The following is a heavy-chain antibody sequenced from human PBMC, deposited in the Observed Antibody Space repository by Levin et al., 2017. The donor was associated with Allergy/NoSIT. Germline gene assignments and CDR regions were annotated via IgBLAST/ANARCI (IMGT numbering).Heavy chain of an antibody. CDR3: AKAPRALMVRGVTSDAFDI. CDR2: ISGSGGST. Sequence: PGGSLRLSCAASGFTFSSYAMSWVRQAPGKGLEWVSAISGSGGSTYYADSVKGRFTISRDNSKNTLYLQMNSLRAEETAVYYCAKAPRALMVRGVTSDAFDIWGQGTMVTVSS. J-gene: IGHJ3*02. CDR1: GFTFSSYA. V-gene: IGHV3-23*01. D-gene: IGHD3-10*01.